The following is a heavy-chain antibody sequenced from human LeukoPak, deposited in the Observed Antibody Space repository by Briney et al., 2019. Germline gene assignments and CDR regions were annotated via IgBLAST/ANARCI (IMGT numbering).Heavy chain of an antibody. V-gene: IGHV3-21*01. D-gene: IGHD2-2*02. CDR2: ISSSSSYI. CDR3: ARDRPIVPAAICQDLCMDV. J-gene: IGHJ6*03. Sequence: AGGSLRLSCATSGFTFSSYSMNWVRQAPGKGLEWVSSISSSSSYIYYADSVKGRFTISRDNAKNSLYLQMNSLRAEDTAVYYCARDRPIVPAAICQDLCMDVWGKGTTVTVSS. CDR1: GFTFSSYS.